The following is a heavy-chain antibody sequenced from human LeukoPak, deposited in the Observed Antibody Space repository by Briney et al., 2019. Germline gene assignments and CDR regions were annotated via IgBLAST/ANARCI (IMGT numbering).Heavy chain of an antibody. CDR1: GFDFGSYD. V-gene: IGHV3-33*01. Sequence: GGSLRLSCAASGFDFGSYDMHWVRQAPGKGLEWVAIIWLDGSATYYGDSVKGRFTVSRDNSNNTLYLQMNSLRVEDTAVYYCARDLNREDFDYWGQGTLVAVSS. CDR2: IWLDGSAT. J-gene: IGHJ4*02. CDR3: ARDLNREDFDY. D-gene: IGHD1-14*01.